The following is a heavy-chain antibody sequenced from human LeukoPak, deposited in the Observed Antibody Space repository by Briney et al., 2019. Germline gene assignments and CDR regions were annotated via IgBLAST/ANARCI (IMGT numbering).Heavy chain of an antibody. CDR3: ARRYFDWSLDY. J-gene: IGHJ4*02. D-gene: IGHD3-9*01. Sequence: ASVKVSCKASGYTFTSNYMHWVRQAPGQGLEWMGIINPSGGSTSYAQKFQGSVTMTRDTSTSTVYMELSSLISEDTAVYYCARRYFDWSLDYWGQGTLVTVRS. V-gene: IGHV1-46*01. CDR2: INPSGGST. CDR1: GYTFTSNY.